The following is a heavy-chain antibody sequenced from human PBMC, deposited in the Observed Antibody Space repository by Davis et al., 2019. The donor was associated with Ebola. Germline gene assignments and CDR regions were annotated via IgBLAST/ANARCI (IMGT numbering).Heavy chain of an antibody. Sequence: PSETLSLTCIVSGYSISRGYYWGWVRQPPGQGLEWIGSIHHSGTTYYRTSLKSRVTLSVDTSKNQFSLNLSSVTAADTAIYYCVGDYGDYVNYFDFWGQGTLVTVSS. D-gene: IGHD4-17*01. CDR3: VGDYGDYVNYFDF. V-gene: IGHV4-38-2*02. CDR1: GYSISRGYY. J-gene: IGHJ4*02. CDR2: IHHSGTT.